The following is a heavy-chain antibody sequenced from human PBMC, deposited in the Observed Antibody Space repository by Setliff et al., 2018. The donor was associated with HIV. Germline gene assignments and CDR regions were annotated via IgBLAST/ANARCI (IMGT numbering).Heavy chain of an antibody. Sequence: SETLSLTCAVYGGSFSGYYWSWIRQPPWKGLEWIGEINDNGSTNYNPSLKSRVTISVDTSKNLFSLKLNSVTAADTAVYYCARTLAAAGPGYYYSYYMDVWGKGTTVTVSS. CDR3: ARTLAAAGPGYYYSYYMDV. J-gene: IGHJ6*03. D-gene: IGHD6-13*01. CDR2: INDNGST. CDR1: GGSFSGYY. V-gene: IGHV4-34*01.